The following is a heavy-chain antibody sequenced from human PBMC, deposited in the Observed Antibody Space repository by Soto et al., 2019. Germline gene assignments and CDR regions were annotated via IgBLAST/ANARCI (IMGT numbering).Heavy chain of an antibody. D-gene: IGHD3-22*01. J-gene: IGHJ4*02. CDR2: INPSGGAT. V-gene: IGHV1-46*01. Sequence: ASVKVSCKASGYTFRNYYIHWVRQAPGQGLERMGLINPSGGATSYSQRFQGKVTITKDSSTSTVYMELSSLGSEDTAVYYCGRAFDRSGLYWGQGTLVTVSS. CDR3: GRAFDRSGLY. CDR1: GYTFRNYY.